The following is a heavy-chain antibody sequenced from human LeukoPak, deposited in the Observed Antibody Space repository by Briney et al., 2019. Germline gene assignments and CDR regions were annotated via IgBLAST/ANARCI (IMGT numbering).Heavy chain of an antibody. D-gene: IGHD3-22*01. CDR1: GYTLSELS. Sequence: ASVKVSCKVSGYTLSELSMHWVRQAPGKGLEWMGGFDPEDDERVYAQKFQGRVTMTEDTSTDTAYMELSSLRSEDTAIYYCATELRSGYFDYWGLGTLVTVSS. J-gene: IGHJ4*02. V-gene: IGHV1-24*01. CDR2: FDPEDDER. CDR3: ATELRSGYFDY.